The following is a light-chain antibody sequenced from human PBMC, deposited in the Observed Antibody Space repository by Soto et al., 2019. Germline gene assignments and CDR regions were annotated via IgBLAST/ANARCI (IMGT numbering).Light chain of an antibody. CDR1: QNINNY. CDR3: QQYKNHSPWT. Sequence: DIQMTQSPSTLSASVGDRITITCRASQNINNYLAWYQQKPGRAPKLLIYDASTVGTGVTSRIRGSRSGTEFTLTISGHQTDDFAIYYSQQYKNHSPWTFGQGTKVDIK. V-gene: IGKV1-5*01. J-gene: IGKJ1*01. CDR2: DAS.